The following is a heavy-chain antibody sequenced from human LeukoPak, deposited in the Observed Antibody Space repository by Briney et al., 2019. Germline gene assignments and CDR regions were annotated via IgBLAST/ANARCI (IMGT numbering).Heavy chain of an antibody. CDR2: IIPILGIA. V-gene: IGHV1-69*04. J-gene: IGHJ4*02. CDR1: GGTFSSYA. CDR3: ARVPIGFAVQLERRGVY. Sequence: SVKVSCKASGGTFSSYAISWVRQAPGQGLEWMGRIIPILGIANYAQKFQGRVTITADKSTSTAYMELSSLRSEDTAVYYCARVPIGFAVQLERRGVYWGQGTLVTVSS. D-gene: IGHD1-1*01.